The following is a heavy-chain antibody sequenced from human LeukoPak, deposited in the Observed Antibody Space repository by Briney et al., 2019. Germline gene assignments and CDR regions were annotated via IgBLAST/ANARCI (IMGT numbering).Heavy chain of an antibody. Sequence: GGSLRLSCAASGFTFSSYAMSWVRQAPGKGLEWVSAISGSGGSTYYADSVKGRFTISRDNSKNTLYLQMNSLRAEDTAVYYCARGVGLDVNAFDIWGQGTMVTVSS. D-gene: IGHD1-26*01. J-gene: IGHJ3*02. V-gene: IGHV3-23*01. CDR2: ISGSGGST. CDR1: GFTFSSYA. CDR3: ARGVGLDVNAFDI.